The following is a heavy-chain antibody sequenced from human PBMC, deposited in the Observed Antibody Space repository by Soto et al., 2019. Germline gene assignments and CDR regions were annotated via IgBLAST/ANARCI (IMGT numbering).Heavy chain of an antibody. CDR1: GYNFAGYW. CDR2: IYPSDSDT. J-gene: IGHJ4*02. V-gene: IGHV5-51*01. D-gene: IGHD3-3*01. Sequence: GESLKISCKGSGYNFAGYWIAWVRQMPGKGLELMGIIYPSDSDTRYRPSFQGQVTISADKSISSAYLQWSSLRASDTAMYYCARGGVSTRTFDYWGQGTPVTVSA. CDR3: ARGGVSTRTFDY.